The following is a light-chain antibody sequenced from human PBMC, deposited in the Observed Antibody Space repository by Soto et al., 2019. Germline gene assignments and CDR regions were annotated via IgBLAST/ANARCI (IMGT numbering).Light chain of an antibody. CDR3: NSYAGSNNLV. Sequence: QSVLTQPPSASGSPGQSVTISCTGTSSDVGGYNYVSWYQQHPGKAPKLMIYEVSKRPSGVPDRFSGSKSGNTASLTVSGLQAEDVADYYCNSYAGSNNLVFGGGTKLTVL. J-gene: IGLJ2*01. V-gene: IGLV2-8*01. CDR1: SSDVGGYNY. CDR2: EVS.